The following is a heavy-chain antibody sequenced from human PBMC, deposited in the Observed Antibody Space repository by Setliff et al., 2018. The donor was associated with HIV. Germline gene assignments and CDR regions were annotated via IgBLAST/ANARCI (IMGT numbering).Heavy chain of an antibody. CDR2: IHPGDSNT. V-gene: IGHV5-51*01. D-gene: IGHD1-20*01. CDR3: ATSITVAGGRSHQYYGMDV. CDR1: DTVSPITG. Sequence: GESLKSPVRALDTVSPITGSAGCARPGKGLEWMGIIHPGDSNTRYSPTFQGQVTISADKSISAAYLQWSSLKASDTAMYYCATSITVAGGRSHQYYGMDVWGQGTTVTVSS. J-gene: IGHJ6*02.